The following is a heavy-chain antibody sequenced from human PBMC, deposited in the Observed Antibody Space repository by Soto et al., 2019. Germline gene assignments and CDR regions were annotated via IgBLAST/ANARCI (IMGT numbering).Heavy chain of an antibody. D-gene: IGHD6-13*01. CDR1: GFTFSSYA. CDR2: ISGSGGST. J-gene: IGHJ5*02. Sequence: GGSLRLSCAASGFTFSSYAMSWVRQAPGKGLEWVSAISGSGGSTYYADSVKGRFTISRDNSKNTLYLQMNSLRAEDTAVYYCAKDLYEQQLGHENWFDPWGQGTLVTVSS. V-gene: IGHV3-23*01. CDR3: AKDLYEQQLGHENWFDP.